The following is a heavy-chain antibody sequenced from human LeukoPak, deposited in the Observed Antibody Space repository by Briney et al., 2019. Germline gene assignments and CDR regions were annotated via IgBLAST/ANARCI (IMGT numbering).Heavy chain of an antibody. Sequence: GGSLRLSCAASGFTFSSYGMHWVRQAPGKGLGWVAFIRYDGSNKYYADSVKGRFTISRDNSKNTLYLQMNSLRAEDTAVYYCAKDWGYYDSSAHFDYWGQGALVTVSS. CDR3: AKDWGYYDSSAHFDY. CDR1: GFTFSSYG. V-gene: IGHV3-30*02. CDR2: IRYDGSNK. D-gene: IGHD3-22*01. J-gene: IGHJ4*02.